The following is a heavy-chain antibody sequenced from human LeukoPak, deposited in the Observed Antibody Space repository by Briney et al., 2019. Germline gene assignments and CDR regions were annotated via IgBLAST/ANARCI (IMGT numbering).Heavy chain of an antibody. J-gene: IGHJ4*02. D-gene: IGHD1-26*01. CDR2: IYYSGST. CDR3: ARVMGATTLDY. Sequence: PSETLSLTCTVSGGSISSYYWSWIRQPPGKGLEWIGYIYYSGSTNYNPSLKSRVTISVDTSKNQFSLKLSSVTAADTAVYYCARVMGATTLDYWGQGTLVTVSS. CDR1: GGSISSYY. V-gene: IGHV4-59*01.